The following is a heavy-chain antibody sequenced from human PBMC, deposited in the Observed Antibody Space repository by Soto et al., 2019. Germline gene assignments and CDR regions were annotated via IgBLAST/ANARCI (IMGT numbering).Heavy chain of an antibody. CDR1: GFTFSTHA. CDR2: ISGSGNEI. CDR3: AKDLGEYIFCSGYRN. Sequence: GGSLRLSCVASGFTFSTHAMSWVRQAPGKGLEWVSAISGSGNEIHYADSVKGRVTISRDNSGNTLYLQLNSLRAEDTALYYCAKDLGEYIFCSGYRNWGQGTPVTVSS. D-gene: IGHD3-3*01. V-gene: IGHV3-23*01. J-gene: IGHJ4*02.